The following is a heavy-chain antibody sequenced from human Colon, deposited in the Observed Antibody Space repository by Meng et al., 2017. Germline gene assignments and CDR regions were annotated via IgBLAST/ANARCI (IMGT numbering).Heavy chain of an antibody. CDR1: GYTFPSSD. CDR3: ARTAMLDS. Sequence: QAPLVQSGAKVRNPGAAVKVTCKASGYTFPSSDINWVRQPTGRGLEWLGWMNPNNGNTGSAQKFQGRVSMTRDTSIGTAYMELSGLTSEDTSVYYCARTAMLDSWGQGTLVTVSS. CDR2: MNPNNGNT. V-gene: IGHV1-8*01. J-gene: IGHJ5*01. D-gene: IGHD2-2*01.